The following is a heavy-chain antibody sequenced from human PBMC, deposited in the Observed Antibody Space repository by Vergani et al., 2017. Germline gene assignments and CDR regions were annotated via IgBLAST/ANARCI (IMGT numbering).Heavy chain of an antibody. CDR1: GYTFTSYA. CDR3: ARAKRGRLAVGATDS. J-gene: IGHJ4*02. Sequence: QVQLVQSGSELKKPGASVKVSCKASGYTFTSYAIHWVRQAPGQGLEWMGWINPTTGNPTYARAFTGRFVFSLDTSISTAYLQIGSLKAEDTAVYFCARAKRGRLAVGATDSWGQGTLLTVSS. V-gene: IGHV7-4-1*01. D-gene: IGHD6-19*01. CDR2: INPTTGNP.